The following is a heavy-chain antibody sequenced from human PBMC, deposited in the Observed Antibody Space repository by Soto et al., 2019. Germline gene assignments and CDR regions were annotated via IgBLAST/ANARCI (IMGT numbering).Heavy chain of an antibody. J-gene: IGHJ1*01. V-gene: IGHV1-2*02. Sequence: VASVKVSCTASGYTFTGYFIHWVRQAPGQGLEWMGYINPNSGATKYAPRFQGRVTMTSDTSIRTAYMDLSNLRSDDTAVYYCARGGGTILAPLPWGQGTLVTVSS. CDR1: GYTFTGYF. CDR3: ARGGGTILAPLP. D-gene: IGHD1-1*01. CDR2: INPNSGAT.